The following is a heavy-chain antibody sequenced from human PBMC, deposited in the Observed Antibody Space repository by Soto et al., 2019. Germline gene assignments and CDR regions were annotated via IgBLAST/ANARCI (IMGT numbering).Heavy chain of an antibody. J-gene: IGHJ4*02. CDR1: GFSISSGDYC. Sequence: TLSLTCAFPGFSISSGDYCLSWIRQPPGKGLEWIGYIYHSESTYYNPSLKSRVTISVDRSKNQFSLKLNSVTAADTAVYYCARIMVRGVITQYYFDYWGQGTLVTVSS. D-gene: IGHD3-10*01. CDR2: IYHSEST. CDR3: ARIMVRGVITQYYFDY. V-gene: IGHV4-30-2*01.